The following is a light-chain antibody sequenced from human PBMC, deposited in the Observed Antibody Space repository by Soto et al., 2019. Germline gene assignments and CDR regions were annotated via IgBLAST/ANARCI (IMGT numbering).Light chain of an antibody. V-gene: IGLV2-11*01. CDR1: SSDVGGYNR. J-gene: IGLJ2*01. CDR2: DVT. Sequence: QSVLTQPPSVSGSPGQSVTISCTGTSSDVGGYNRVSWYQQPPGTAPKLIIYDVTKRPSGVPDRFSGSKSGNTASLTISGLQAEDEADYYSCSYAGSDSWIFGGGTKLTVL. CDR3: CSYAGSDSWI.